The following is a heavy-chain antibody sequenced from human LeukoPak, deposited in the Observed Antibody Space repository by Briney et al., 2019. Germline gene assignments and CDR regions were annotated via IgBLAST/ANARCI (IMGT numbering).Heavy chain of an antibody. D-gene: IGHD2-21*02. CDR1: GGPINSYY. V-gene: IGHV4-4*07. Sequence: PSETLSFTCTVSGGPINSYYWSWIRQPAGKGLEWIGRTHSSGSTNYNPSLQSRVTMPVDTSKSQFSLNLTSVTAADTAVYYCARGYCGGDCYSGSKYYFDYWGQGTLVTVSS. CDR2: THSSGST. J-gene: IGHJ4*02. CDR3: ARGYCGGDCYSGSKYYFDY.